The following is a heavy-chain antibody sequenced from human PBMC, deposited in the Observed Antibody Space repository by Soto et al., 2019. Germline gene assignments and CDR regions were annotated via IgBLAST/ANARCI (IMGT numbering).Heavy chain of an antibody. CDR2: IYHSGST. J-gene: IGHJ5*01. D-gene: IGHD2-15*01. V-gene: IGHV4-4*02. CDR1: GGSISSSNW. Sequence: SETLSLTCAVSGGSISSSNWWSWVRQPPGKGLEWIGEIYHSGSTNYNPSLKSRVTISVDKSKNQFSLKLSSVTAADTAVYYCARGVRMPAPPKATFDSGAQETLVTVSS. CDR3: ARGVRMPAPPKATFDS.